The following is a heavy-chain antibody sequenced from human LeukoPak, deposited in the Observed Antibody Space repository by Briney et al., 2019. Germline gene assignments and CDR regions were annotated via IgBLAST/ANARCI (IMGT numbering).Heavy chain of an antibody. V-gene: IGHV4-34*01. CDR2: INHSGST. D-gene: IGHD3-9*01. CDR1: GESFSGYY. Sequence: SETLSLTCAVYGESFSGYYWSWIRQPPGKGLEWIGEINHSGSTNYNPSLKSRLTISVDTSKNQFSLKLSSVTAADTAVYYCARDRKLYYDILTDAFDIWGQGTMVTVSS. CDR3: ARDRKLYYDILTDAFDI. J-gene: IGHJ3*02.